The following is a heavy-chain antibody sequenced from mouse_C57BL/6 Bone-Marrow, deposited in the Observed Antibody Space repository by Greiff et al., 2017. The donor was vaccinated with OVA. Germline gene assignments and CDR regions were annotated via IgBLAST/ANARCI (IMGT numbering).Heavy chain of an antibody. D-gene: IGHD1-1*01. CDR2: IYPGGGYT. CDR3: ARVLYYYGSSPYYYAIDY. V-gene: IGHV1-63*01. J-gene: IGHJ4*01. Sequence: VMLVESGAELVRPGTSVKMSCTASGYTFTNYWIGWAQQRPGHGLEWIGDIYPGGGYTNYTEKFKGKVTLTADTPSSTAYMQFSSLTSEDTTIYYCARVLYYYGSSPYYYAIDYWGQGTSATVSA. CDR1: GYTFTNYW.